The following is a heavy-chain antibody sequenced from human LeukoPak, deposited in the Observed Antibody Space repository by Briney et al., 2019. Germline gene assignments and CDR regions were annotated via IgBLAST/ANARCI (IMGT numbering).Heavy chain of an antibody. D-gene: IGHD3-3*01. Sequence: ASVKVSCKASGYTFTSYDINWVRQATGQGLEWMGWMNPNSGNTGYAHKFQGRVTITRNTSISTAYMELSSLRSEDTAVYYCARGMRYYDFWSGYYYFDYWGQGTLVTVSS. CDR3: ARGMRYYDFWSGYYYFDY. J-gene: IGHJ4*02. V-gene: IGHV1-8*03. CDR1: GYTFTSYD. CDR2: MNPNSGNT.